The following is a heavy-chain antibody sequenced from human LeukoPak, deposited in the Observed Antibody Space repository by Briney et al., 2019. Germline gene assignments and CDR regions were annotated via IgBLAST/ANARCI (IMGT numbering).Heavy chain of an antibody. D-gene: IGHD6-19*01. CDR1: GFTFSSYA. CDR3: ARDLAVAGPYYFDY. Sequence: GGSLRLSCAASGFTFSSYAMHWVRQAPGKGLEWVAVISYDGSNKYYADSVKGRFTISRDNSKNTLYLQMNSLRAEGTAVYYCARDLAVAGPYYFDYWGQGTLVTVSS. J-gene: IGHJ4*02. V-gene: IGHV3-30-3*01. CDR2: ISYDGSNK.